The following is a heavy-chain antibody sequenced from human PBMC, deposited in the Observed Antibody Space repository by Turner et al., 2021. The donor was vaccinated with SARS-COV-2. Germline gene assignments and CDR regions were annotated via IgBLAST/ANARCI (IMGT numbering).Heavy chain of an antibody. D-gene: IGHD4-17*01. CDR2: ISDSGGST. Sequence: EVQLLESGGGLVQPGGSLSPPGEAPGFTFSSYAMSWVRQAPGKGLEWVSGISDSGGSTYYADSVKGRFTISRDNSKNTLYLQMNSLRAEDTAVYYCAKVASNPGDYFDYWGQGTLVTVSS. V-gene: IGHV3-23*01. CDR3: AKVASNPGDYFDY. J-gene: IGHJ4*02. CDR1: GFTFSSYA.